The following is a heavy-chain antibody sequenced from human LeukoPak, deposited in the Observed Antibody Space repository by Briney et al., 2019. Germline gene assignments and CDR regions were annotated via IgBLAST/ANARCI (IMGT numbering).Heavy chain of an antibody. D-gene: IGHD6-19*01. Sequence: SQTLSLTCTVSGGSISSGSYYWSWIRQPAGKGLEWIRRIYTSGSTNYNPSLKSRVTISVDTSKNQFSLKLSSVTAADTAVYYCARGEYSSGWEHFDYWGQGTLVTVSS. V-gene: IGHV4-61*02. CDR1: GGSISSGSYY. CDR2: IYTSGST. CDR3: ARGEYSSGWEHFDY. J-gene: IGHJ4*02.